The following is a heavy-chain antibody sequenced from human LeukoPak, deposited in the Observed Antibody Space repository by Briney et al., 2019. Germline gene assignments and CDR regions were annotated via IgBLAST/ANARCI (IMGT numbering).Heavy chain of an antibody. J-gene: IGHJ4*02. D-gene: IGHD3-22*01. CDR2: ITGSGAST. CDR1: GFTFNKYA. Sequence: PGGSLRLSCRVSGFTFNKYAMTWVRQAPGKGLEWVSAITGSGASTNYADSVKGRFTISRDNSKNMIYMQMNSLRAEGTAIYYCAKRSSTSSGYFDFWGRGTLVTVSS. CDR3: AKRSSTSSGYFDF. V-gene: IGHV3-23*01.